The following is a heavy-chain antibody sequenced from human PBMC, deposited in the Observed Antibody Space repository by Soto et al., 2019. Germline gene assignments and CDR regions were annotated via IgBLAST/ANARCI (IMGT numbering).Heavy chain of an antibody. V-gene: IGHV4-34*01. CDR3: ARSLGY. CDR1: GGSFSCYY. Sequence: PSETLSLTCAVYGGSFSCYYWSWIRQPPGKGLEWIGEINHSGSTNYNPSLKSRVTISVDTSKNQFSLKLSSVTAADTAVYYCARSLGYWGQGTLVTVSS. CDR2: INHSGST. J-gene: IGHJ4*02.